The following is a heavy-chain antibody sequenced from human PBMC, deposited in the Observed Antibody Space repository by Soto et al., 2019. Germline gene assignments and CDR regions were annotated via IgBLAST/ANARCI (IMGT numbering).Heavy chain of an antibody. D-gene: IGHD5-12*01. CDR2: INPNGGVT. CDR3: ARESGGATATLDYYYFYMDV. V-gene: IGHV1-2*04. Sequence: QVQLVQSGAEVRKPGASVTVSCRSSGDSFNDYYIHWVRQAPGQGFERMGWINPNGGVTKYAQKFQGWVSMTRDTSFRPFYMQLSRRRSDDAAVYYCARESGGATATLDYYYFYMDVWGTGSTVTVSS. CDR1: GDSFNDYY. J-gene: IGHJ6*03.